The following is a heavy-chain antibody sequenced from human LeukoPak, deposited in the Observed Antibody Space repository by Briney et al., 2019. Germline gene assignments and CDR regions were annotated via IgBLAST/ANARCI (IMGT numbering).Heavy chain of an antibody. Sequence: GGSLRLSCAASGFTFSSYGMPWVRQAPGKGLEWVAVISYDGSNKYYADSVKGRFTISRDNSKNTLYLQMNSLRAEDTAVYYCAKDYDYTVSYFDYWGQGTLVTVSS. V-gene: IGHV3-30*18. D-gene: IGHD3-16*01. CDR3: AKDYDYTVSYFDY. J-gene: IGHJ4*02. CDR1: GFTFSSYG. CDR2: ISYDGSNK.